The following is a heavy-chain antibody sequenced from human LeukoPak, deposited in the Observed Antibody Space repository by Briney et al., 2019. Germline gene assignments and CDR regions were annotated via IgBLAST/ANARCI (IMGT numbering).Heavy chain of an antibody. D-gene: IGHD2-15*01. CDR3: ARGGGGREDAFDI. V-gene: IGHV5-10-1*01. CDR2: IDPSDSYT. Sequence: GESLKISCKGSGNSFTSYWISWVRQMPGKGLEWMGRIDPSDSYTTYSPSFQGHVTISADKSISTAYLQWSSLKASDTAMYYCARGGGGREDAFDIWGQGTMVTVSS. J-gene: IGHJ3*02. CDR1: GNSFTSYW.